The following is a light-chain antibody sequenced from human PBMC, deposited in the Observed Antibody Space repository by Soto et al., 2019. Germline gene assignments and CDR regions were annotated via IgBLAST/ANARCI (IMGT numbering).Light chain of an antibody. CDR2: AAS. CDR1: QSISNH. V-gene: IGKV1-39*01. Sequence: DIQMTQSPSSLSASVGDRVTVTCRASQSISNHLNWYQQKPGKAPKLLIYAASNLHSGVPSRFSGSGSGTDFTLTISSLQLEDFATYYCQESYSRPPCMFGQGTKVHIK. CDR3: QESYSRPPCM. J-gene: IGKJ1*01.